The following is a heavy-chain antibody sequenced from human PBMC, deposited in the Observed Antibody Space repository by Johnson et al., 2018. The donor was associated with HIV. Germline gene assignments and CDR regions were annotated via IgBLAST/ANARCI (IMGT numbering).Heavy chain of an antibody. CDR3: ARDRSSSSHAVES. Sequence: VQLVESGGGLVQPGGSLRLSCAASGFTFSSYWMSWVRQAPGKGLEWVANIKQDGSEKYYVDSVKGRFTISRDNAKNSLYLQMNSLRAEDTAMYYCARDRSSSSHAVESWGQGTMVTVSS. CDR2: IKQDGSEK. V-gene: IGHV3-7*05. CDR1: GFTFSSYW. D-gene: IGHD6-6*01. J-gene: IGHJ3*02.